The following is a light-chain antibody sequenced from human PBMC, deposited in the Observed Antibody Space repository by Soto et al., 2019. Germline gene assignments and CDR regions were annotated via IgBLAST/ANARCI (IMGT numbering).Light chain of an antibody. J-gene: IGLJ7*01. CDR1: TGAVTSGHY. CDR2: DTN. Sequence: QTVVTQEPSLTVSPGGTVTLTCGSSTGAVTSGHYPYWFQQKPGQAPRTLIYDTNNKHSRSPARFSGSLLGGKAALTLSGAQPEDEADYYSLLSNNDARLPIFGGGTQLTVL. V-gene: IGLV7-46*01. CDR3: LLSNNDARLPI.